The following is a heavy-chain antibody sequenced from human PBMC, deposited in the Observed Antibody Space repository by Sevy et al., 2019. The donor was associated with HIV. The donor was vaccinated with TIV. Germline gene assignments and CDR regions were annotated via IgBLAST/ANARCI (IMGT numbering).Heavy chain of an antibody. CDR1: GFTISNYY. V-gene: IGHV3-11*06. D-gene: IGHD1-26*01. Sequence: GGSLRLSCAASGFTISNYYMSWIRQAPGKGLERVSYISSLSSYTNFADSVKGRFTISRDNAKNSLYLQMKSLRAEDTAVYYCAGGSGRYNDAFDIWGQGTMVTVSS. CDR2: ISSLSSYT. J-gene: IGHJ3*02. CDR3: AGGSGRYNDAFDI.